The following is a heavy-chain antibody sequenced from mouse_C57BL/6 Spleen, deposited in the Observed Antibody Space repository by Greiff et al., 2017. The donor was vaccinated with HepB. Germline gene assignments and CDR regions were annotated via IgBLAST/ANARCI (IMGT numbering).Heavy chain of an antibody. J-gene: IGHJ4*01. CDR3: AIYYDYDVYYYAMDY. CDR2: IHPNSGSN. D-gene: IGHD2-4*01. Sequence: VQLQQPGAELVKPGASVKLSCKASGYTFTSYWMHWVKQRPGQGLEWIGMIHPNSGSNNYNEKFKSKATLTVDKSSSTAYMQLSSLTSEDSAVYYCAIYYDYDVYYYAMDYWGQGTSVTVSS. CDR1: GYTFTSYW. V-gene: IGHV1-64*01.